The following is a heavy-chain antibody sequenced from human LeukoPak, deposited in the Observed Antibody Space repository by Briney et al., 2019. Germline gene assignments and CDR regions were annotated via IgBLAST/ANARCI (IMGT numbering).Heavy chain of an antibody. Sequence: GASVKVSCKASGYTFTGYYMHWVRQAPGQGLEWMGWINPNSGGTNYAQKFHGRVTMTRDTSINTAYMELSRLRSDDTAVYYCARGWDDGGWFDPWGQGTLVTVSS. CDR1: GYTFTGYY. CDR2: INPNSGGT. D-gene: IGHD1-1*01. J-gene: IGHJ5*02. V-gene: IGHV1-2*02. CDR3: ARGWDDGGWFDP.